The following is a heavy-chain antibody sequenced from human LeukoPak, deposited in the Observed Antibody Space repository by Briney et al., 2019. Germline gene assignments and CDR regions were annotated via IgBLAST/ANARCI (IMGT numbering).Heavy chain of an antibody. V-gene: IGHV3-33*01. Sequence: GRSLRLSCEASGFTFSRFGMHWVRQAPGKGLEWEAAIWFDGSSTYYADSVKGRFTISRDNSKNMLYLQMNSLRVEDTGVYFCARDSAPYCGGDCYFDYWGHGTLVTVSS. CDR2: IWFDGSST. CDR3: ARDSAPYCGGDCYFDY. CDR1: GFTFSRFG. D-gene: IGHD2-21*02. J-gene: IGHJ4*01.